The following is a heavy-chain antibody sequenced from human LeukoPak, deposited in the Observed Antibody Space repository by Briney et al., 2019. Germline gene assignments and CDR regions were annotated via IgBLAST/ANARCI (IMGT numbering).Heavy chain of an antibody. CDR3: ARGRLAHYYGSGSYYNKSPYFDY. D-gene: IGHD3-10*01. J-gene: IGHJ4*02. CDR1: GGSFSGYY. CDR2: INHSGST. Sequence: PSETLSLTCAVYGGSFSGYYWSWIRQPPGKGLEWIGEINHSGSTNYNPSLKSRVTISVDTSKNQFSLKLSSVTAADTAVYYCARGRLAHYYGSGSYYNKSPYFDYWGQGTLVTVSS. V-gene: IGHV4-34*01.